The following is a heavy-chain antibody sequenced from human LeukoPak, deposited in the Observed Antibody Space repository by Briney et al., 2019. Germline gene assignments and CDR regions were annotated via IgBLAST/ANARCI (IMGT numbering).Heavy chain of an antibody. CDR3: GRECLDCSWYHWWCDGGWFVP. D-gene: IGHD6-13*01. CDR1: GFAFRSYA. CDR2: IRHDGSTK. V-gene: IGHV3-33*01. J-gene: IGHJ5*02. Sequence: GGSLRLSCAASGFAFRSYAINWVRQAPGHGLEWVGGIRHDGSTKNYADTFQGRVTITTDNSKTTPYLQLSSPRAEDTAVYYCGRECLDCSWYHWWCDGGWFVPWGERTLVTVSS.